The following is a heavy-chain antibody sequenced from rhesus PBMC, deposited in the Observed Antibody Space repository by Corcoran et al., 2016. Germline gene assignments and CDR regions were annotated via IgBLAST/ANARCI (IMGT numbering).Heavy chain of an antibody. CDR2: ISSRGGDT. CDR1: GGSISSNW. CDR3: ARGGYCVSTSCSFDY. J-gene: IGHJ4*01. Sequence: QLQLQESDPGLVKPSETLSFTCAVSGGSISSNWWSWILPSPGKGLVWIGRISSRGGDTNYNPSLMSRVTVSTDTSKNQFSLKLNSVTAADTAVYYCARGGYCVSTSCSFDYWGQGVLVTVSS. D-gene: IGHD2-2*01. V-gene: IGHV4-173*01.